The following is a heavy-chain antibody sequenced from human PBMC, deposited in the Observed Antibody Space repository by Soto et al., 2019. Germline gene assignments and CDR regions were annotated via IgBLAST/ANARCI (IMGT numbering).Heavy chain of an antibody. CDR2: IDPIDSYT. J-gene: IGHJ4*02. CDR3: GRHPYDILTATDY. V-gene: IGHV5-10-1*01. CDR1: GYTFTSYW. Sequence: EVQLVQSGAEVKKPGESLRISCKGSGYTFTSYWITWVRQMPGKGLEWMGRIDPIDSYTNYSPSFQGHVTISADKSISTAYLHWSSLKASDTAMYYCGRHPYDILTATDYWGQGTLVTVSS. D-gene: IGHD3-9*01.